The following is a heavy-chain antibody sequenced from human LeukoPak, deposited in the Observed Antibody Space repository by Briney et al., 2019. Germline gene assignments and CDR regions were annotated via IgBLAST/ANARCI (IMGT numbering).Heavy chain of an antibody. D-gene: IGHD2-15*01. J-gene: IGHJ5*02. Sequence: PGGSLRLSRAASGFTFSNAWMSWVRQAPGKGLEWVSYISSSSSTIYYADSVKGRFTISRDNAKNSLYLQMNSLRAEDTAVYYCARDSRYCSGGSCYTNWFDPWGQGTLSPSPQ. CDR3: ARDSRYCSGGSCYTNWFDP. V-gene: IGHV3-48*01. CDR2: ISSSSSTI. CDR1: GFTFSNAW.